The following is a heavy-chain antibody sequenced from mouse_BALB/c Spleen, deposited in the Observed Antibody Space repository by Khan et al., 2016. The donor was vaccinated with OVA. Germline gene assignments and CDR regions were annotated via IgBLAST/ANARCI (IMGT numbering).Heavy chain of an antibody. V-gene: IGHV3-8*02. D-gene: IGHD2-4*01. CDR1: GDSITSGY. Sequence: EVQLQESGPSLVKPSQTLSLTCSVTGDSITSGYWNWIRKFPGNKLEYMGYISYSGSTYYNPSLKSRISITRDTSKNQYYLQLNSVTTEDTATCYCARYGDDYRYFDYWGQGTTLTVSS. CDR3: ARYGDDYRYFDY. CDR2: ISYSGST. J-gene: IGHJ2*01.